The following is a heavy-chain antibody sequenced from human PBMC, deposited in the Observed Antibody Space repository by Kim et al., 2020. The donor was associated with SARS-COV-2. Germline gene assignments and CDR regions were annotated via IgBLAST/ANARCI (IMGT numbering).Heavy chain of an antibody. CDR3: ARDRVTKPGDY. CDR2: T. V-gene: IGHV1-18*01. J-gene: IGHJ4*02. D-gene: IGHD4-4*01. Sequence: TNYAQKLQGRVTMTTDTSTSTAYMELRSLRSDDTAVYYYARDRVTKPGDYWGQGTLVTVSS.